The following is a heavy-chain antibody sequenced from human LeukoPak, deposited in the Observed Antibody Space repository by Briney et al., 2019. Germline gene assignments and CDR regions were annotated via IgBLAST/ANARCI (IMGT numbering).Heavy chain of an antibody. D-gene: IGHD2-8*01. CDR1: GFTFTAYH. Sequence: ASVKVSCKASGFTFTAYHMHWVRQAPGQGLEWMGWISAYNGNTNYAQKVQGRVTMTTETSTSTAYMELRSLRSDDTAVYYCARGTYFDYWGQGTLVTVSS. CDR3: ARGTYFDY. J-gene: IGHJ4*02. V-gene: IGHV1-18*04. CDR2: ISAYNGNT.